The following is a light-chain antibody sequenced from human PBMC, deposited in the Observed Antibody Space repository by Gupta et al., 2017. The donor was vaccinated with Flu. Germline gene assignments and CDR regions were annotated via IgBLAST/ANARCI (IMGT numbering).Light chain of an antibody. CDR3: QQYDTSPRT. Sequence: ERATLSCRASQSIVSDYLAWYQQKPGQAPRLLIWGISNRASGIPDRFSGSGYGTDFTLSISRLEPEDFAVYYCQQYDTSPRTFGQGTKVEIK. CDR1: QSIVSDY. V-gene: IGKV3-20*01. CDR2: GIS. J-gene: IGKJ1*01.